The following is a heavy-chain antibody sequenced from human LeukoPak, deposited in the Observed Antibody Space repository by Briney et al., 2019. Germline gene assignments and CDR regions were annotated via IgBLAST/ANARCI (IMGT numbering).Heavy chain of an antibody. Sequence: ASVKVSCKASGGTFSSYAISWVRQAPGQGLEWMGGIIPIFGTANYAQKFQGRVTITADKSTSTAYMELSSPRSEDTAVYYCASSSSYGYSYYYYMDVWGKGTTVTVSS. CDR1: GGTFSSYA. J-gene: IGHJ6*03. CDR3: ASSSSYGYSYYYYMDV. D-gene: IGHD5-18*01. CDR2: IIPIFGTA. V-gene: IGHV1-69*06.